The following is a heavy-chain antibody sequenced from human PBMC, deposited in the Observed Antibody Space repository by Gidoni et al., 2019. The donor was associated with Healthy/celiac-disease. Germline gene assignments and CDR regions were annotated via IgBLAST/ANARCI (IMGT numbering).Heavy chain of an antibody. Sequence: EVQLVESGGGFIQPGGSLRLSCAASGFTVSSNYMSWCRQAPGKGLEWVSVIYSGGSTYYADSVKGRFTISRDNSKNTLYLQMNSLRAEDTAVYYCARDSTYYYDSSGYTNYYYGMDVWGQGTTVTVSS. CDR2: IYSGGST. J-gene: IGHJ6*02. V-gene: IGHV3-53*01. CDR1: GFTVSSNY. CDR3: ARDSTYYYDSSGYTNYYYGMDV. D-gene: IGHD3-22*01.